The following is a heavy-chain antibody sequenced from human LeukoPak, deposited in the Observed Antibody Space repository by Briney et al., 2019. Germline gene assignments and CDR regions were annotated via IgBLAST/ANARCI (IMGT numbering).Heavy chain of an antibody. Sequence: GGSLRLSCAASGSTFSSYAMCWVRQAPGKGPEWVATIGHTSGAWYADSVMGRFTISRDNSKSMLYLHMNSLSGEDTALYYCADFGSGSYIFNYWGQGSLVTVSS. V-gene: IGHV3-23*01. CDR2: IGHTSGA. CDR3: ADFGSGSYIFNY. CDR1: GSTFSSYA. D-gene: IGHD3-10*01. J-gene: IGHJ4*02.